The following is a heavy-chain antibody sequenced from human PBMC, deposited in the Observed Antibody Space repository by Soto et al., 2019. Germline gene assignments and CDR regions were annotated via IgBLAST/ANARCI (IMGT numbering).Heavy chain of an antibody. D-gene: IGHD4-17*01. CDR2: MNPNSGNT. CDR1: GYTFTSYD. Sequence: ASVKVSCKASGYTFTSYDINWVRQATGQGLEWMGWMNPNSGNTGYAQKFQGRVTMTRNTSISTAYMELSSLRSEDTAVYYFARPPEGTVTTSYYYYYYMDAWGKGTTVTVSS. V-gene: IGHV1-8*01. J-gene: IGHJ6*03. CDR3: ARPPEGTVTTSYYYYYYMDA.